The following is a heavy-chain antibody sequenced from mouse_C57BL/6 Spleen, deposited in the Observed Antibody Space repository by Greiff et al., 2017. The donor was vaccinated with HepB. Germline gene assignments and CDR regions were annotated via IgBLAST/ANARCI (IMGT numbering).Heavy chain of an antibody. CDR2: ISDGGRYT. Sequence: EVKLVESGGGLVKPGGSLKLSCAASGFTFSSYAMSWVRQTPEKRLEWVATISDGGRYTYYPDNVKGRFTISRDNAKNNLYLQMSHLKSEDTAMYYCAREGDYYGSSYSYFDVWGTGTTVTVSS. CDR3: AREGDYYGSSYSYFDV. D-gene: IGHD1-1*01. J-gene: IGHJ1*03. V-gene: IGHV5-4*01. CDR1: GFTFSSYA.